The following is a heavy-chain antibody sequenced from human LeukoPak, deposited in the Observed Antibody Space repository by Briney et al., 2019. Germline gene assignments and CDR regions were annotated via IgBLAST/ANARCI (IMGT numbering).Heavy chain of an antibody. CDR1: GYTFTGYY. CDR2: INPNSGGT. CDR3: ARPSLPSIAVATYYYYYGMDV. J-gene: IGHJ6*02. Sequence: ASVKVSCKASGYTFTGYYMHWVRQAPGQGLEWMGWINPNSGGTNYAQKFQGRVTMTRDTSISTAYMELSRLRSDDTAVYYRARPSLPSIAVATYYYYYGMDVWGQGTTVTVSS. D-gene: IGHD6-19*01. V-gene: IGHV1-2*02.